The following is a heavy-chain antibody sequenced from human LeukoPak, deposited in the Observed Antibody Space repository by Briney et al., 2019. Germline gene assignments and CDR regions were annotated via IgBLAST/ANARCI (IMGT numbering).Heavy chain of an antibody. CDR3: ARDTTASDAFDI. CDR2: IYSGGST. CDR1: GFTVSSNY. V-gene: IGHV3-66*01. D-gene: IGHD4-17*01. Sequence: GGSLRLSCAASGFTVSSNYMSWVRQAPGKGLEWVSVIYSGGSTYYADSVKGRFTISRDNSKNTLYLQMNSLRAEDTAVYYCARDTTASDAFDIWGQGTMVTVSS. J-gene: IGHJ3*02.